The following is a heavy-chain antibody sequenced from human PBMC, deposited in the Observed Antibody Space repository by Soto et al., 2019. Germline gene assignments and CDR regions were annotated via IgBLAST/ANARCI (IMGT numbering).Heavy chain of an antibody. CDR1: GGSISSGGYY. J-gene: IGHJ5*02. CDR2: IYYSGST. V-gene: IGHV4-31*03. D-gene: IGHD3-3*01. Sequence: PSETLSLTCTVSGGSISSGGYYWSWIRQHPGKGLEWIGYIYYSGSTYYNPSLKSRVTISVDTSKNQFSLKLSSVTAADTAVYYCARDSGNYDFWSGYYRGWFDPWGQGTLVTVSS. CDR3: ARDSGNYDFWSGYYRGWFDP.